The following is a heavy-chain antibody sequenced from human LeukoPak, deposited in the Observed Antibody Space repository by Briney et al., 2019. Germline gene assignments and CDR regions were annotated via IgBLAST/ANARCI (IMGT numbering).Heavy chain of an antibody. CDR3: AKDSEAYYYYGMDV. Sequence: QPGRSLRLSCAASGFTFDDYAMHWVRQAPGKGLEWVSGISWNSGSIGYADSVKGRFTISRDNAKNSLYLQMNSLRAEDTALYYCAKDSEAYYYYGMDVWGQGTTVTVSS. CDR2: ISWNSGSI. V-gene: IGHV3-9*01. J-gene: IGHJ6*02. CDR1: GFTFDDYA.